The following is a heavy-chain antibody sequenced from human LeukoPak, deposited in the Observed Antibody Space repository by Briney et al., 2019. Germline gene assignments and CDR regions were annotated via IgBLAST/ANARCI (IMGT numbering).Heavy chain of an antibody. Sequence: WGSLRLSCAASGFTFSSYAMSWVRQAPGKGLEWVSAISGSGGSTYYADSVKGRFTISRDNSKNTLYLQMNSLRAEDTAVYYCAKGQRAYCGGDCYSGYWGQGTLVTVSS. D-gene: IGHD2-21*02. CDR1: GFTFSSYA. CDR2: ISGSGGST. J-gene: IGHJ4*02. CDR3: AKGQRAYCGGDCYSGY. V-gene: IGHV3-23*01.